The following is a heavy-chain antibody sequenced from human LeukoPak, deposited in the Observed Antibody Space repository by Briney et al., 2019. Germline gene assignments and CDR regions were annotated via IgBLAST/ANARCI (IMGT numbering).Heavy chain of an antibody. D-gene: IGHD2-2*02. Sequence: GGSLRLSCAASGFTFDDYAMHWVRQAPGKGLEWVSGISWNSGSIGYADSVKGRFTISRDNAKNSLYLQMNSLRAEDTAVYYCARDLSGCSSTSCYNYFDYWGQGTLVTVSS. CDR2: ISWNSGSI. J-gene: IGHJ4*02. CDR3: ARDLSGCSSTSCYNYFDY. CDR1: GFTFDDYA. V-gene: IGHV3-9*01.